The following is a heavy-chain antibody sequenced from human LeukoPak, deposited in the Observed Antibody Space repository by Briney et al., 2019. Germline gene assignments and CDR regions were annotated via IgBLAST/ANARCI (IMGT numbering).Heavy chain of an antibody. CDR3: ARMDIGYCSSTSCYSFDY. CDR2: IYYSGST. D-gene: IGHD2-2*01. Sequence: SETLSLTCTVSGGSISSYYWSWIRQPPGKGLEWIGYIYYSGSTNYNPSLKSRVTISVDTSKNQFSLKLSSVTAADTAVYCCARMDIGYCSSTSCYSFDYWGQGTLVTVSS. V-gene: IGHV4-59*01. J-gene: IGHJ4*02. CDR1: GGSISSYY.